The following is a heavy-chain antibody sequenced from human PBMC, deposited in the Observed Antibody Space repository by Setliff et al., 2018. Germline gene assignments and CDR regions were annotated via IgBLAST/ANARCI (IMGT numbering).Heavy chain of an antibody. D-gene: IGHD5-18*01. V-gene: IGHV4-31*03. J-gene: IGHJ6*03. Sequence: SETLSLTCTVSGGSIPTGGYYWSWIRQHPGEGLEWIGYIYHSGTTYYNPSLERRVRLSVDTSNSQFSLKLSSVTAADRAIYFCARYSSPYYYMDVWGTGIAVTVSS. CDR2: IYHSGTT. CDR1: GGSIPTGGYY. CDR3: ARYSSPYYYMDV.